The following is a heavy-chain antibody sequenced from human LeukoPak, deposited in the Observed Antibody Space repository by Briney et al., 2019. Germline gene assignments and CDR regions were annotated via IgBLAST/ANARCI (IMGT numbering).Heavy chain of an antibody. CDR3: AKDGGYSSSWWDYYFDY. V-gene: IGHV3-9*03. J-gene: IGHJ4*02. CDR1: GFTFSSYW. Sequence: GGSLRLSCAASGFTFSSYWMSWVRQAPGKGLEWVSGISWNSGSIGYADSVKGRFTISRDNAKNSLYLQMNSLRAEDMALYYCAKDGGYSSSWWDYYFDYWGQGTLVTVSS. D-gene: IGHD6-13*01. CDR2: ISWNSGSI.